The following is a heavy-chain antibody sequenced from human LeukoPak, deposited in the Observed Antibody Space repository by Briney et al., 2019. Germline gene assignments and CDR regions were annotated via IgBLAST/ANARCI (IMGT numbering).Heavy chain of an antibody. CDR2: ISGSGGST. V-gene: IGHV3-23*01. Sequence: GGSLRLSCAASGFTVSSNYMSWVRQAPGKGLEWVSAISGSGGSTYYADSVKGRFTISRDNSKNTLYLQMNSLRAEDTAVYYCAKDDYEGYCSGGSCYVPFDYWGQGTLVTVSS. CDR3: AKDDYEGYCSGGSCYVPFDY. D-gene: IGHD2-15*01. CDR1: GFTVSSNY. J-gene: IGHJ4*02.